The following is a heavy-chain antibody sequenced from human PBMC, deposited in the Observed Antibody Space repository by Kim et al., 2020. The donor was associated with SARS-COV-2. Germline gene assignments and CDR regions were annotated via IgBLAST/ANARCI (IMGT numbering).Heavy chain of an antibody. CDR1: GFTFSSYS. Sequence: GGSLRLSCAASGFTFSSYSMNWVRQAPGKGLEWVSSISSSSYIYYADSVKGRFTISRDNAKNSLYLQMNSLRAEDTAVYYCARTYGSGSYSDYWGQGTLVTVSS. V-gene: IGHV3-21*01. D-gene: IGHD3-10*01. CDR3: ARTYGSGSYSDY. J-gene: IGHJ4*02. CDR2: ISSSSYI.